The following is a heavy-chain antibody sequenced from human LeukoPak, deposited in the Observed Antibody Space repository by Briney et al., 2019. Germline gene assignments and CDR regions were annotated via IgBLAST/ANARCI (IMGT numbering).Heavy chain of an antibody. CDR3: ARHSNGWSIDF. D-gene: IGHD2-15*01. CDR1: GYSFASYW. V-gene: IGHV5-51*01. Sequence: GESLQISCKASGYSFASYWIAWVRQLPGKGLEWMGIVYPGDSDTKYSPSFQGQIPVSVDTSINTAYVQWSSLKASDTAVYYCARHSNGWSIDFWGQGTLVTVSS. CDR2: VYPGDSDT. J-gene: IGHJ4*02.